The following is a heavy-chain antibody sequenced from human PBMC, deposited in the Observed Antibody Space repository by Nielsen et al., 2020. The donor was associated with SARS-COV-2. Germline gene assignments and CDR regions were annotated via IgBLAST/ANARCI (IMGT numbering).Heavy chain of an antibody. CDR3: ARDLPATDYFYWYFDL. V-gene: IGHV3-7*03. CDR2: IKQDGSEK. CDR1: GFTFSSYW. D-gene: IGHD2/OR15-2a*01. J-gene: IGHJ2*01. Sequence: GESLKISCAASGFTFSSYWMSWVRQAPGKGLEWVANIKQDGSEKYYVDSVKGRFTISRDNAKNSLYLQMNSLRAEDTAVYYCARDLPATDYFYWYFDLWGRGTLVTVSS.